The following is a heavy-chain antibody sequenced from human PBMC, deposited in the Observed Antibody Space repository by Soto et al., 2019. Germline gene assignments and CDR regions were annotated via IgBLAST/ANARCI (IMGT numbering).Heavy chain of an antibody. J-gene: IGHJ2*01. CDR2: ITSDGRNK. V-gene: IGHV3-30*04. D-gene: IGHD3-10*01. CDR1: GFAFSTYV. CDR3: ATANEVRGYFDL. Sequence: QVQLVESGGGVVQPGRSLKLSCAASGFAFSTYVMHWVRQAPGKGLEWVAVITSDGRNKFYADSVKGRFTISRDNSKNVLYLQMSSLRPDDTAVYYCATANEVRGYFDLWGRGTLVTVSS.